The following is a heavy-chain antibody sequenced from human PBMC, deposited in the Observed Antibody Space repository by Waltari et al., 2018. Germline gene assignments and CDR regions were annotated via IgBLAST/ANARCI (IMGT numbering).Heavy chain of an antibody. V-gene: IGHV3-23*02. CDR2: LHGVGGEK. CDR3: AKDLSSKEGLFSMDV. Sequence: QLWESGGDSVQPGGSLRLSCVGSGPSFSSYAVAWVRQAPGKGLEWVADLHGVGGEKDYGDFVEGRLTNSRDHAKDTVFLQMDSLRVEETAVYYCAKDLSSKEGLFSMDVGGQGTTVTVSS. CDR1: GPSFSSYA. D-gene: IGHD3-9*01. J-gene: IGHJ6*01.